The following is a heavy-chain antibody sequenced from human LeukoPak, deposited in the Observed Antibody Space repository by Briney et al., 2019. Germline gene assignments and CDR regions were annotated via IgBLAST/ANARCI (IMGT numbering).Heavy chain of an antibody. CDR3: ARDFAVPAASSSYYYYYYMDV. CDR2: IYYSGST. V-gene: IGHV4-59*01. D-gene: IGHD2-2*01. J-gene: IGHJ6*03. Sequence: SETLSLTCTVSGGSISNYYWSWIRQPPGKGLEWIGYIYYSGSTNYNPSLKSRVTISVDTSKNQFSLKLSSVTAADTAVYYCARDFAVPAASSSYYYYYYMDVWGKGTTVTVSS. CDR1: GGSISNYY.